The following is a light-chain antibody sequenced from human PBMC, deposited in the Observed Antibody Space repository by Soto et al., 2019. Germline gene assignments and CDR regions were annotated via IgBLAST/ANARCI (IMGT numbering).Light chain of an antibody. CDR3: PHYNSYPEA. J-gene: IGKJ1*01. Sequence: IEMTQSPATLSVSPGERATLSCRASQSVRSNLAWYQQTPGQAPRILIYGASTRATGIPARFSGSGSGTEFTLTISSLQPDDFATDYCPHYNSYPEAFGQGTKVDIK. CDR2: GAS. CDR1: QSVRSN. V-gene: IGKV3-15*01.